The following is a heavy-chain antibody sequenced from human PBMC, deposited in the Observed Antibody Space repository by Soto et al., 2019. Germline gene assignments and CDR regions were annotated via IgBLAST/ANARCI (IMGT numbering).Heavy chain of an antibody. CDR3: VRDHWLEAAVSEYFQH. CDR2: INPSGGST. D-gene: IGHD6-13*01. J-gene: IGHJ1*01. Sequence: AASVKVSCKASGYTFTSYYMHWVRQAPGQGLEWMGIINPSGGSTSYAQKFQGRVTMTRDTSTSTVYMELSSLRSEDTAVYYCVRDHWLEAAVSEYFQHGGQGTRVTVSS. V-gene: IGHV1-46*03. CDR1: GYTFTSYY.